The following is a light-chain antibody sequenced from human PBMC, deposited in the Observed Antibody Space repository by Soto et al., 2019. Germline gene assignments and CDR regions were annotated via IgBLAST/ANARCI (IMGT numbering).Light chain of an antibody. CDR1: SGDIGGYNY. CDR2: EVN. J-gene: IGLJ1*01. V-gene: IGLV2-14*01. Sequence: QSVLTQPASVSGSPGQSVTISCTGTSGDIGGYNYVSWYQHHPGKAPKLVISEVNHRPSGISNRFSGSKSGHTASLTISGLQSEDEADYFCTSYTSSSTLDVFGTGTKLTVL. CDR3: TSYTSSSTLDV.